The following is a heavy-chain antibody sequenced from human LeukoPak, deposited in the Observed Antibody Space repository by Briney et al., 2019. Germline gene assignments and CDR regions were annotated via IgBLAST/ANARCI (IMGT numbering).Heavy chain of an antibody. V-gene: IGHV1-2*02. D-gene: IGHD6-19*01. CDR1: GYTFTNYY. CDR3: ARWRGYASDWSGPFDD. J-gene: IGHJ4*02. Sequence: ASVKVSCKASGYTFTNYYMHWVRQAPGQGLEWMGWINPKSGGTNYEQKFQDRVTMTRDTSISTAYMELSRLRSDDTTVYYCARWRGYASDWSGPFDDWGQGTLVTVSS. CDR2: INPKSGGT.